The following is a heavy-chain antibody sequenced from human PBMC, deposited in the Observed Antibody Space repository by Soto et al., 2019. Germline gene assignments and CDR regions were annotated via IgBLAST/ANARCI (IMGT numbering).Heavy chain of an antibody. CDR1: GFTFTSYW. CDR3: ARDGVTVVASSSNFYYGMDV. D-gene: IGHD2-15*01. CDR2: IKEDSSEI. J-gene: IGHJ6*02. Sequence: PGGSLRLSCAASGFTFTSYWMTWVRQAPGKGLEWVANIKEDSSEIYYVDSVKGRFTISRDNARNSLHLQMNSLRAEDTAVYYCARDGVTVVASSSNFYYGMDVWGQGTTVTVSS. V-gene: IGHV3-7*03.